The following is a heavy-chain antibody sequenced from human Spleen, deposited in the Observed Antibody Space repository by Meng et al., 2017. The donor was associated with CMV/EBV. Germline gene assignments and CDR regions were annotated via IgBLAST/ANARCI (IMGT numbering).Heavy chain of an antibody. J-gene: IGHJ5*02. CDR2: INPRGGVP. Sequence: ASVKVSCKASGYTFTSYYMHWVRQAPGQGLEWMGVINPRGGVPNYAQKFQGRVTMAWDTSTTTVYMELSSLRSEDTAVYYCARGGGYCTGTSCHQGANWFDPWGQGTLVTVSS. D-gene: IGHD2-2*01. CDR1: GYTFTSYY. CDR3: ARGGGYCTGTSCHQGANWFDP. V-gene: IGHV1-46*01.